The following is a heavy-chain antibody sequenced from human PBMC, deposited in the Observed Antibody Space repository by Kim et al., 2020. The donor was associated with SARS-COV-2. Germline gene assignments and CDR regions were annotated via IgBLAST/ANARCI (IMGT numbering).Heavy chain of an antibody. V-gene: IGHV7-4-1*02. CDR2: INTNTGNP. J-gene: IGHJ5*02. CDR3: AREPHLRGALWFDP. D-gene: IGHD3-10*01. CDR1: GYTFTSYA. Sequence: ASVKVSCKASGYTFTSYAMNWVRQAPGQGLEWMGWINTNTGNPTYAQGFTGRFVFSLDTSVSTAYLQISSLKAEDTAVYYCAREPHLRGALWFDPWGQGTLVTVSS.